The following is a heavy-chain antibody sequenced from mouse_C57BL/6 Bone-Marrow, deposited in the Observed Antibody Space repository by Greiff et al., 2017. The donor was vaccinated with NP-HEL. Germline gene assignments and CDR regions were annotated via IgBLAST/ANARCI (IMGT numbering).Heavy chain of an antibody. CDR1: GFTFSSYG. CDR3: ARHGFDY. CDR2: ISSGGSYT. V-gene: IGHV5-6*01. Sequence: EVKLVESGGDLVKPGGSLKLSCAASGFTFSSYGMSWVRQTPDKRLEWVATISSGGSYTYYPDSVKGRFTISRDTAKNTLYLQMSSLKSEDTAMYYCARHGFDYWGQGTTLTVSS. J-gene: IGHJ2*01.